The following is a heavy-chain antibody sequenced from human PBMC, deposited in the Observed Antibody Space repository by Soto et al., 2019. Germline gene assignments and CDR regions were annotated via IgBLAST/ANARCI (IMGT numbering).Heavy chain of an antibody. Sequence: QVQLVQSGAEVKKPGASVKVSCKASGYTFTSYGISWVRQAPGQGLEWMGWISAYNGNTNYAQKLQGRVTMTTDTSTSTADMGLRSLRSDDTAVYYCARAEHFGGVIAPLDYWGQGTLVTVYS. V-gene: IGHV1-18*04. CDR1: GYTFTSYG. CDR2: ISAYNGNT. D-gene: IGHD3-16*02. CDR3: ARAEHFGGVIAPLDY. J-gene: IGHJ4*02.